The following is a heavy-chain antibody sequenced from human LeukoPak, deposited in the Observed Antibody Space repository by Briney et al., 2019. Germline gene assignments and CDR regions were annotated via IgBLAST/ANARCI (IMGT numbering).Heavy chain of an antibody. V-gene: IGHV4-34*01. Sequence: SETLSLTCAVYGGSFSGYYWSWLRQSPWKRVHWIGEINHSGVTDYNPSIESRVTISVDTSKSQFSLKLNSVTAADTAVYYCARGLGLSRANYFDFWGQGTLVTVSS. CDR1: GGSFSGYY. J-gene: IGHJ4*02. D-gene: IGHD3-16*01. CDR3: ARGLGLSRANYFDF. CDR2: INHSGVT.